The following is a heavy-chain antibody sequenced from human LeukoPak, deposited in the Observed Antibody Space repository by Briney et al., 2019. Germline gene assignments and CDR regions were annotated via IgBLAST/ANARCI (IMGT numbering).Heavy chain of an antibody. CDR2: IYYSGSS. V-gene: IGHV4-39*07. Sequence: SETLSLTCTVSGGSLSNSPYYWAWIRQPPGKGLQWIGSIYYSGSSHYNPSPKSRVTISIDTSKKQFSLKVRSVTAADTAVYYCARVDIVVVTARTHYFDYWGQGALVTVSS. CDR1: GGSLSNSPYY. D-gene: IGHD2-21*02. J-gene: IGHJ4*02. CDR3: ARVDIVVVTARTHYFDY.